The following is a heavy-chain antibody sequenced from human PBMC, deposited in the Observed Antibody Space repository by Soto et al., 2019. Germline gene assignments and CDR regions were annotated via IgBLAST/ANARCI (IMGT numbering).Heavy chain of an antibody. V-gene: IGHV1-46*03. CDR1: GDTLSTYY. CDR3: VRGVGYSDSSGYPFDY. CDR2: INPRSGKT. J-gene: IGHJ4*02. Sequence: VQLVQSGAEVKRPGASVKISCKASGDTLSTYYMHWARQAPGQGLEWMGIINPRSGKTNYPQKFQGRATMTRDTSTTTVYMELSTLRSEDTAMYYCVRGVGYSDSSGYPFDYWGQGTLVTVSS. D-gene: IGHD3-22*01.